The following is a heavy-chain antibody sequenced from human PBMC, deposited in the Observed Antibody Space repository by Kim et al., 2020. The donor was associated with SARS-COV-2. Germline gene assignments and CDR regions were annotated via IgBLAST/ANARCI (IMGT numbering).Heavy chain of an antibody. D-gene: IGHD3-3*01. Sequence: GGSLRLSCAASGFTFSSYAMSWVRQAPGKGLEWVSAISGSGGSTYYADSVKGRFTISRDNSKNTLYLQMNSLRAEDTAVYYCAKVPAIFGVVTTYFDYWGQGTLVTVSS. CDR1: GFTFSSYA. V-gene: IGHV3-23*01. J-gene: IGHJ4*02. CDR2: ISGSGGST. CDR3: AKVPAIFGVVTTYFDY.